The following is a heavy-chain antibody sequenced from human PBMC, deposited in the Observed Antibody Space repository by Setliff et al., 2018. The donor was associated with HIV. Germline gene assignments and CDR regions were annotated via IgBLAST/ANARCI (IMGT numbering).Heavy chain of an antibody. CDR3: ARLGGILTGTPVIDY. V-gene: IGHV4-61*09. CDR2: IYSIGST. Sequence: SETLSLTCTVSGASISSGTYFWTWVRQPAGQGLEWVGHIYSIGSTKYNPSLQSRVTMSRDTSKNQFSLHLRSVTAADTAVYYCARLGGILTGTPVIDYWGQGTLVTVSS. CDR1: GASISSGTYF. J-gene: IGHJ4*02. D-gene: IGHD3-9*01.